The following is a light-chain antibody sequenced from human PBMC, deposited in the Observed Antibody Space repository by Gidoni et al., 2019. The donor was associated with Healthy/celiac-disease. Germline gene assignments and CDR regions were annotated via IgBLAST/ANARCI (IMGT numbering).Light chain of an antibody. J-gene: IGLJ2*01. CDR1: SSDVGSYNL. CDR2: EGS. Sequence: QPALPQPASVSGSPGQSITISCTGTSSDVGSYNLVSWYQQHPGKAPKLMIYEGSKRPSGVSNRFSGSKSGNTASLTISGLQAEDEADYYCCSYAGTSRVFGGGTKLTVL. CDR3: CSYAGTSRV. V-gene: IGLV2-23*01.